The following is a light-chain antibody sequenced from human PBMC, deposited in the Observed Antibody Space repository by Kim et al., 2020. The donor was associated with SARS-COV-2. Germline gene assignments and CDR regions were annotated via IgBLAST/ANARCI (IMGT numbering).Light chain of an antibody. CDR2: EVS. Sequence: LSMATGERATHSCRASKSVNNYLAWYQQRPGQAPRLLIYEVSTRATGIPDRFSGSGSGTDFTLTISSLEPEDFAVYYCQQRTNWATFGQGTKLEI. J-gene: IGKJ2*01. CDR1: KSVNNY. CDR3: QQRTNWAT. V-gene: IGKV3-11*01.